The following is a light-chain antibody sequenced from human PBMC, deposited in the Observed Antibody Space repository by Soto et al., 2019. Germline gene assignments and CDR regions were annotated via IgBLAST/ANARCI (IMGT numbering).Light chain of an antibody. CDR1: QDISSW. J-gene: IGKJ4*01. Sequence: DLLMTQSPSSVSASVGDRVTITCRASQDISSWLAWFQQKPGEAPRLLIYAASSLHSGVPSRFSGSGSGTDFTLTISSLQPEDFATYYCQQGNSFPLTFGGGTKVEIK. V-gene: IGKV1-12*01. CDR3: QQGNSFPLT. CDR2: AAS.